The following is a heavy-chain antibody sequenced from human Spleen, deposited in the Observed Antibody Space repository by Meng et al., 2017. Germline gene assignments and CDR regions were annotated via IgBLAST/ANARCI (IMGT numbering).Heavy chain of an antibody. CDR1: GGSMSSGNW. J-gene: IGHJ4*02. CDR3: ARVEQWEENYFDY. D-gene: IGHD1-26*01. V-gene: IGHV4-4*02. CDR2: IYHSGSV. Sequence: QVQLQESGPGLVKPSGTLSLTCAVSGGSMSSGNWWSWVRQPPGKGLEWIGEIYHSGSVNYNPSLKSRVTMSVDKSENQFSLKLSSVTAADTAVYFCARVEQWEENYFDYWGQGTLVTV.